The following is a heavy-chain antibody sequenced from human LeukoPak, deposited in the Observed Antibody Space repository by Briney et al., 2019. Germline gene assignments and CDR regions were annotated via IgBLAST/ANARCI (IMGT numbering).Heavy chain of an antibody. CDR3: AREGRYCSGGSCYVNWFDP. D-gene: IGHD2-15*01. V-gene: IGHV1-2*02. CDR1: GYTFTGYY. Sequence: ASVKVSCKASGYTFTGYYMHWVRQAPGQGLEWMGWINPNSGGTNYAQKFQGRVTMTRDTSIGTAYMELSRLRSDDTAVYYCAREGRYCSGGSCYVNWFDPWGQGTLVTVSS. CDR2: INPNSGGT. J-gene: IGHJ5*02.